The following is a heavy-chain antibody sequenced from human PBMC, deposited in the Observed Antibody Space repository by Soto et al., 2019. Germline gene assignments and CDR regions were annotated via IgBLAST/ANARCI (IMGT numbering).Heavy chain of an antibody. J-gene: IGHJ5*02. CDR2: ISGSGGST. Sequence: WGSLRISCATSVFTFSIYAMSWVRQAPGKGLEWVSAISGSGGSTYYADSVKGRFSISRDNSKNTLYLQMNSLRAEDTAVYYCAKEPRRNWFDPWGQGTMVTVSS. CDR3: AKEPRRNWFDP. V-gene: IGHV3-23*01. CDR1: VFTFSIYA.